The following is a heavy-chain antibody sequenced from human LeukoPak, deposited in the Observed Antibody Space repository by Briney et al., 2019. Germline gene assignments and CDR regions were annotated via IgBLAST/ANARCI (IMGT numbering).Heavy chain of an antibody. CDR3: ARDKWSGYSYWYFDL. V-gene: IGHV4-61*08. CDR2: IYYSGST. CDR1: GGSISSGGYS. D-gene: IGHD3-3*01. J-gene: IGHJ2*01. Sequence: SETLSLTCAVSGGSISSGGYSWSWIQQPPGKGLEWIGYIYYSGSTNYNPSLKSRVTISVDTSKNQFSLKLSSVTAADTAVYYCARDKWSGYSYWYFDLWGRGTLVTVSS.